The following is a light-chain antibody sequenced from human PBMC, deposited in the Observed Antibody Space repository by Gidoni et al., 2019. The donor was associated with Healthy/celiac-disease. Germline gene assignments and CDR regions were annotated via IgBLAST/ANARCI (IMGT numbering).Light chain of an antibody. CDR2: GAS. Sequence: DIVMTQSPATLSVSPGERATLSCRASQSVSSNLAWYQQKPGQAPRLLIYGASTRPTGIPARFSGSGSGTEFTLTISSLQSEDCAVYYCQQYNNWPPYTFGQGTKQEIK. J-gene: IGKJ2*01. CDR3: QQYNNWPPYT. CDR1: QSVSSN. V-gene: IGKV3-15*01.